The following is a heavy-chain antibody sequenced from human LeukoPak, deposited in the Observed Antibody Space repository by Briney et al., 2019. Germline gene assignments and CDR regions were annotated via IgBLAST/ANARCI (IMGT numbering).Heavy chain of an antibody. Sequence: GGSPRLSCAASGFTHSDYYMSWIRRAPGKGLERVSYISSTDSTIYYADSVKGRFTISRDNAKNSLYLQMNSLRAEDTAVYYCAKHSMDYGDYVGEDYWGQGTLVTVSS. CDR3: AKHSMDYGDYVGEDY. CDR1: GFTHSDYY. J-gene: IGHJ4*02. V-gene: IGHV3-11*04. D-gene: IGHD4-17*01. CDR2: ISSTDSTI.